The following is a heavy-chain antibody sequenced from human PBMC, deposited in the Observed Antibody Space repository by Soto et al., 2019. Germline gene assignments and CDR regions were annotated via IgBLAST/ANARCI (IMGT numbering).Heavy chain of an antibody. CDR2: ISNTGGDT. V-gene: IGHV3-23*01. J-gene: IGHJ4*02. Sequence: GGSLRLSCAASGFTFNNYAMNWVRQAPGMGLEWVATISNTGGDTYYADSVKGRFTISRDNSKNTLYLQMSSLRVEDTAVYYRAKDRLAGNFDYWGQGTLVTVSS. CDR3: AKDRLAGNFDY. CDR1: GFTFNNYA.